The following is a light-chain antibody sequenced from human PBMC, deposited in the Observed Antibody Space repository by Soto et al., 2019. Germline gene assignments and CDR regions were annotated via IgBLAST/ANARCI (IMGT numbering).Light chain of an antibody. J-gene: IGLJ1*01. Sequence: QSVLTQPASVSGSPGQSITISCTGTSSDLGGYNYVSWYQHYPGKAPKLMIYEVSNRPSGVSNRFSGSKSGNTASLTISGLQAEDEADYYCSSYTISSTYVFGTGTKLTVL. CDR3: SSYTISSTYV. CDR2: EVS. V-gene: IGLV2-14*01. CDR1: SSDLGGYNY.